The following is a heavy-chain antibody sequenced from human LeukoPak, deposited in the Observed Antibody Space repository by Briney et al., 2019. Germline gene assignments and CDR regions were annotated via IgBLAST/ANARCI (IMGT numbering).Heavy chain of an antibody. J-gene: IGHJ6*03. Sequence: TGGSLRLSCAASGFTFSSYSMNWVRQAPGKGLEWVSSISSSSTYIYYADSVKGRFTISRDNAKNSLYLQMNSLRAEDTAVYYCARSEWELPDYYYYYYMDVWGKGTTVTVSS. CDR1: GFTFSSYS. V-gene: IGHV3-21*01. CDR2: ISSSSTYI. D-gene: IGHD1-26*01. CDR3: ARSEWELPDYYYYYYMDV.